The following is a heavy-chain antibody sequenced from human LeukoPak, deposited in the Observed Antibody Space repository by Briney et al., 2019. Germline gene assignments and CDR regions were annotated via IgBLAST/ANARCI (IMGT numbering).Heavy chain of an antibody. CDR2: IYYSGST. J-gene: IGHJ5*02. CDR1: GRSISSYY. D-gene: IGHD3-3*01. V-gene: IGHV4-59*01. CDR3: ARAGITIFGVAPGWFDP. Sequence: SETLSLTCTVSGRSISSYYWSWIRQPPGKGLEWIGYIYYSGSTNYNPSLKSRVTISVDTSKNQFSLKLSSVTAADTAVYYCARAGITIFGVAPGWFDPWGQGTLVTVSS.